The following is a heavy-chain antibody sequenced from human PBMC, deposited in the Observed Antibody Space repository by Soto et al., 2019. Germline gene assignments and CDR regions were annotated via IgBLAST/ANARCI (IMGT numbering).Heavy chain of an antibody. CDR2: ISYDGSNK. V-gene: IGHV3-30-3*01. CDR3: ARNYGSGSYYNDGFDY. Sequence: QVQLVESGGGVVQPGRSLRLSCAASGFTFSSYAMHWVRQAPGKGLEWVAVISYDGSNKYYADSVKGRFTISRDNSKNTLYLQMNSLRAEDTAVYYCARNYGSGSYYNDGFDYWGQGTLVTVSS. CDR1: GFTFSSYA. J-gene: IGHJ4*02. D-gene: IGHD3-10*01.